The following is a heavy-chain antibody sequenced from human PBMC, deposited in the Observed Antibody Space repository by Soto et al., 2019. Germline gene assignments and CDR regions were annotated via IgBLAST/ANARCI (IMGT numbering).Heavy chain of an antibody. CDR1: GFTFSSYG. D-gene: IGHD3-3*01. Sequence: QVQLVESGGGVVQPGRSLRLSCAASGFTFSSYGMHWVRQAPGKGLEWVAVIWYDGSNKYYADSVKGRFTISSDNSKNTLYLQMNSLRAEGTAVYYCARVFRDFWSGYRQDYWGQGTLVTVSS. J-gene: IGHJ4*02. V-gene: IGHV3-33*01. CDR2: IWYDGSNK. CDR3: ARVFRDFWSGYRQDY.